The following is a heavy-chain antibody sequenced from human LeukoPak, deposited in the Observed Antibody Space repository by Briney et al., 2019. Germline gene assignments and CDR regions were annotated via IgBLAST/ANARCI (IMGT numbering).Heavy chain of an antibody. D-gene: IGHD3-16*01. V-gene: IGHV4-61*01. CDR1: GGSISSSSYY. CDR2: IYYSGSA. CDR3: ARVGGAPLGAFDI. J-gene: IGHJ3*02. Sequence: SETLSLTCTVSGGSISSSSYYWSWIRQPPGKGLEWIGYIYYSGSANYNPSLKSRVTISKDMSKNQFSLRLTSVTAADTAVYYCARVGGAPLGAFDIWGQGTMVTVSS.